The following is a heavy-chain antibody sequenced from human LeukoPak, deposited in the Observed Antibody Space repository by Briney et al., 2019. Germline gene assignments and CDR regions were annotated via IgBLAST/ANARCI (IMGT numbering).Heavy chain of an antibody. CDR2: IRYDGSNK. CDR3: AKDQAARRKIYYYYYMDV. D-gene: IGHD6-6*01. Sequence: GGSLRLSCAASGITFSSYGMHWVRQAPGKGLEWVAFIRYDGSNKYYADSVKGRFTISRDNSKNTLYLQMNSLRAEDTAVYYCAKDQAARRKIYYYYYMDVWGKGTTVTVSS. CDR1: GITFSSYG. V-gene: IGHV3-30*02. J-gene: IGHJ6*03.